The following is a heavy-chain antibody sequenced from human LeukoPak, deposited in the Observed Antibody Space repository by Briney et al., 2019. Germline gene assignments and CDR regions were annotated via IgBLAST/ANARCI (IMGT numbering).Heavy chain of an antibody. D-gene: IGHD6-19*01. J-gene: IGHJ2*01. CDR2: IYYSGST. CDR3: ARSSSGWSHWYFDL. Sequence: PSETLSLTCTVSGGSISSYYWSWIRQPPGKGLEWIGYIYYSGSTNYNPSLKSRVTISLDTSKNQFSLKLSCVTAADTAVYYCARSSSGWSHWYFDLWGRGALVTVSS. CDR1: GGSISSYY. V-gene: IGHV4-59*01.